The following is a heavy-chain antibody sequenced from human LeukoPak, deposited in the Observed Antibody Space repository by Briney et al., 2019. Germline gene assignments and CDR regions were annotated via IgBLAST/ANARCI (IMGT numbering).Heavy chain of an antibody. J-gene: IGHJ3*02. Sequence: GGSLRLSCTASGFTFSDSYRTWIRQAPGKGLEWVSHISRSGSTTYYADSVKGRFTISRDNAKNSLFLQMNSLRAEDTAVYHCATLNYDALDIWGQGTMVTVSS. CDR2: ISRSGSTT. CDR3: ATLNYDALDI. D-gene: IGHD4-11*01. V-gene: IGHV3-11*04. CDR1: GFTFSDSY.